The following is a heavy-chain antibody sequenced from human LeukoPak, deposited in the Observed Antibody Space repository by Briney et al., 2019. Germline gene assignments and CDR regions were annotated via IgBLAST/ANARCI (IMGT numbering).Heavy chain of an antibody. CDR3: AIHYDFWSGYYF. J-gene: IGHJ4*02. CDR1: GGTFSSYA. D-gene: IGHD3-3*01. Sequence: ASVKVSCKASGGTFSSYAISWVRQAPGQGLEWMGGIIPIFGTANYAQKFQGRVTITTDESTSTAYMELSSLRSEDTAVYYCAIHYDFWSGYYFRGQGTLVTVSS. V-gene: IGHV1-69*05. CDR2: IIPIFGTA.